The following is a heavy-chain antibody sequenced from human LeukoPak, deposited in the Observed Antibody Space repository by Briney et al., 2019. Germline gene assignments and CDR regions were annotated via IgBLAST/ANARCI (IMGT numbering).Heavy chain of an antibody. D-gene: IGHD4-11*01. J-gene: IGHJ4*02. V-gene: IGHV3-23*01. Sequence: GGSLRLSCAASGFTCSNFAMAWVRQGPGKGLEWVSTITGTGLSTDYSDSVKGRFTISRDSSKNTLFLQMNSLRAEDTAVYSCAKDSGHPYSNYFIDSWGQGILVTVSS. CDR1: GFTCSNFA. CDR3: AKDSGHPYSNYFIDS. CDR2: ITGTGLST.